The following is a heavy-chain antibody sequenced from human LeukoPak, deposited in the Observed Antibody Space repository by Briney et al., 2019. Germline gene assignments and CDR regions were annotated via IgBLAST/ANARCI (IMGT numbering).Heavy chain of an antibody. CDR3: ARALPSPLYSGSYADAFDI. V-gene: IGHV3-7*05. Sequence: GGSLRLSCAASGFTFSSYWMSWVRQAPGKGLEWVANIKQDGSENYYVDSVKGRFTISRDNAKNSLYLQMNSLRAEDTAVYYCARALPSPLYSGSYADAFDIWGQGTMVTVSS. J-gene: IGHJ3*02. D-gene: IGHD1-26*01. CDR1: GFTFSSYW. CDR2: IKQDGSEN.